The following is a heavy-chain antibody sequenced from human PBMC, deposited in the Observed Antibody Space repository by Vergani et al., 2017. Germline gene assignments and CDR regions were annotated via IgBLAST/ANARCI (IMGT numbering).Heavy chain of an antibody. CDR3: AXGLERRPLGDGMDV. V-gene: IGHV4-30-4*08. J-gene: IGHJ6*02. Sequence: QVQLQESGPGLVKPSQTLYLTCTVSGGSISSGDYYWSWIRQPPGKGLEWIGYIYYSGSTYYNPSLKSRVTISVGTSKNQFSLKLSSVTAADTAVYYCAXGLERRPLGDGMDVWGQGTTVTVSS. D-gene: IGHD1-1*01. CDR1: GGSISSGDYY. CDR2: IYYSGST.